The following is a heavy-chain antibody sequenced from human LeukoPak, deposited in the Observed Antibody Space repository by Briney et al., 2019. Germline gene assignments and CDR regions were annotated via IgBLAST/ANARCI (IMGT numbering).Heavy chain of an antibody. CDR1: IDSMFGYF. CDR3: ARAGVHGFDY. V-gene: IGHV4-59*12. Sequence: SETLSLTCTVSIDSMFGYFWSWIRQPPGKGLEWIGEIYHSGSTNYNPSLKSRVTISVDKSKNQFSLKLSSVTAADTAVYYCARAGVHGFDYWGQGTLVTVSS. D-gene: IGHD1-1*01. CDR2: IYHSGST. J-gene: IGHJ4*02.